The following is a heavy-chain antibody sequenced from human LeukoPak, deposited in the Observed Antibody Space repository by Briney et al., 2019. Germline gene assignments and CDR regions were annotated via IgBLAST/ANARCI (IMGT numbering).Heavy chain of an antibody. D-gene: IGHD3-9*01. J-gene: IGHJ4*02. Sequence: SETLSLTCAVSGGSISSSNWWSWVRQPPGKGLEWIGEIYHSGSTYYNPSLKSRVTISVDTSKNQFSLKLSSVTAADTAVYYCARGRGRYFDWAGHDYWGQGTLVTVSS. CDR1: GGSISSSNW. CDR3: ARGRGRYFDWAGHDY. CDR2: IYHSGST. V-gene: IGHV4-4*02.